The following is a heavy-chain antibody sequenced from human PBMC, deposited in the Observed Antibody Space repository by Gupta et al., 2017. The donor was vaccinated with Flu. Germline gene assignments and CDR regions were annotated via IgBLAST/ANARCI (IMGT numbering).Heavy chain of an antibody. CDR2: VHNSGTT. V-gene: IGHV4-59*01. D-gene: IGHD3-22*01. CDR3: ARSTYYYESSAYKFDV. CDR1: GDSIISYY. J-gene: IGHJ3*01. Sequence: QVPLQESGPGLVKPSETLSLTCTVSGDSIISYYWSWIRQPPGKGPEWIGYVHNSGTTNYNPSLKSRVTMSIDTANQFSLRLTSVTAADTAVYYCARSTYYYESSAYKFDVWGQGTRVTVSA.